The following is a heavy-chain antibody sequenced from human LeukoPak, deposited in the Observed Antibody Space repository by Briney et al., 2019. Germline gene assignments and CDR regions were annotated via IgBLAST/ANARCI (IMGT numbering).Heavy chain of an antibody. J-gene: IGHJ4*02. CDR1: GFTFSSYA. CDR2: ISGSGYST. CDR3: ALYYYDSSGYPYFDY. D-gene: IGHD3-22*01. V-gene: IGHV3-23*01. Sequence: LTGGSLRLSCAASGFTFSSYAMSWVRQAPGKGLEWVSAISGSGYSTYYADSVKGRFTISRDNSKNTLYLQMNSLRAEDTAVYDCALYYYDSSGYPYFDYWGQGTLVTVSS.